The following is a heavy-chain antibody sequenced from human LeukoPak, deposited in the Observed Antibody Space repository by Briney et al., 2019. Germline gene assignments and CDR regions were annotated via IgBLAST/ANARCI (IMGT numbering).Heavy chain of an antibody. CDR1: GLTFSSHW. J-gene: IGHJ4*02. V-gene: IGHV3-74*01. CDR2: ITNDGSST. Sequence: QPGGSLRLSCAASGLTFSSHWMHWVRQAPGKGLVWVSRITNDGSSTTYADSVKGRFTVSRDNSKKTLFLQMNSLRAEDTAVYYCARPYSSGWYGDFDYWGQGTLVTVSS. D-gene: IGHD6-19*01. CDR3: ARPYSSGWYGDFDY.